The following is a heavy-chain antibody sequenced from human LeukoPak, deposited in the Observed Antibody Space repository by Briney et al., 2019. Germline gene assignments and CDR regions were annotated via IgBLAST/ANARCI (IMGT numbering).Heavy chain of an antibody. J-gene: IGHJ4*02. Sequence: GGSLRLSCAASGFTFNDYYMTWIRQAPGKGLEWVSYMSNSGSTIYYADSVKGRFTISRDNAKNSLYLQMNSLRAEDTAVYYCARDPSRWLQPSYYFDYWGQGTLVTVSS. V-gene: IGHV3-11*04. CDR1: GFTFNDYY. CDR3: ARDPSRWLQPSYYFDY. CDR2: MSNSGSTI. D-gene: IGHD5-24*01.